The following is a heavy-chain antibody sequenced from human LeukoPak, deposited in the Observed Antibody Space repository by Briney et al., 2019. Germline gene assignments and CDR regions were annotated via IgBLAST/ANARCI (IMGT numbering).Heavy chain of an antibody. J-gene: IGHJ6*02. V-gene: IGHV4-34*01. D-gene: IGHD3-3*01. CDR2: INHSGIT. CDR3: ARARGRFLRYYGMDV. CDR1: GGSFSGYY. Sequence: SETLSLTCAVYGGSFSGYYWSWIRQPPGKGLEWIGEINHSGITNYNPSLKSRVTISVDTSKNQFSLKLSSVTAADTAVYYCARARGRFLRYYGMDVWGQGTTVTVSS.